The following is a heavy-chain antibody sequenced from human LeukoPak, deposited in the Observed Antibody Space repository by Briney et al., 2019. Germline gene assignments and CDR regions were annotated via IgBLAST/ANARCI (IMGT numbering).Heavy chain of an antibody. CDR2: ISSSGVST. J-gene: IGHJ3*02. D-gene: IGHD5-12*01. V-gene: IGHV3-23*01. Sequence: GGSLRLSCAASGFTFTTYAMTWVRQAPGKGLEWVSSISSSGVSTYYADSVKGRFTISRDNSKNTLYLHMNSLSAEDTAVYYCARGSPYSGYDLRAFDIWGQGTTVTVSS. CDR3: ARGSPYSGYDLRAFDI. CDR1: GFTFTTYA.